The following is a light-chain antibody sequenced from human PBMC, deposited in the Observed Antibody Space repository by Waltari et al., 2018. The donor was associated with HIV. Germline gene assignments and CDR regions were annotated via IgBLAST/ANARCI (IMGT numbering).Light chain of an antibody. CDR1: QGISSY. Sequence: AIRMTQSPSSFSASTGDRVTITCRASQGISSYLAWYQQKPGKAPKLLIYAASTLQSGVPSRFSCSGSGTDFTLTISCLQSEDFATYYCQQYYSYPWTFGQVTKVEIK. CDR2: AAS. V-gene: IGKV1-8*01. CDR3: QQYYSYPWT. J-gene: IGKJ1*01.